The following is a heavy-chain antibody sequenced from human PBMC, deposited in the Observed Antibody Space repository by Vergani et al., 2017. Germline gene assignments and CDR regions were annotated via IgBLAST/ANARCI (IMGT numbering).Heavy chain of an antibody. CDR2: IIPMFGTA. CDR1: GGTFSSYA. V-gene: IGHV1-69*12. Sequence: QVQLVQSGAEVKKPGSSVKVSCKASGGTFSSYAISWVRQAPGQGLEWMGGIIPMFGTAKYAQQLQGRVTITADESTRTAYMELSSLRSDDTAVYYCARGGLGGSGWYNYYYSVMDGWGQGTMVTVSS. J-gene: IGHJ6*02. D-gene: IGHD6-19*01. CDR3: ARGGLGGSGWYNYYYSVMDG.